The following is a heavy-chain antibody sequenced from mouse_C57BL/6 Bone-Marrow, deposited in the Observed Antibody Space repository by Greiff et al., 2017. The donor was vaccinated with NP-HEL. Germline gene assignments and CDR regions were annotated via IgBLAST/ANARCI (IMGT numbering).Heavy chain of an antibody. CDR1: GYTFTSYW. J-gene: IGHJ4*01. CDR2: IHPNSGST. V-gene: IGHV1-64*01. CDR3: ARGLLWLRRRDYYAMDY. Sequence: QVQLQQPGAELVKPGASVKLSCKASGYTFTSYWMHWVKQRPGQGLEWIGMIHPNSGSTNYNEKFKSKATLTVDKSSSPAYMQLSSLTSEDSAVYYCARGLLWLRRRDYYAMDYWGQGTSVTVSS. D-gene: IGHD2-2*01.